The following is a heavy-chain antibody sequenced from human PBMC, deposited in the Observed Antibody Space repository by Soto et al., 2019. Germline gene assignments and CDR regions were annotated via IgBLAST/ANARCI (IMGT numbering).Heavy chain of an antibody. CDR3: ARGYCSSTSCQYYFDY. Sequence: ASVKVSCKASGYTFTGYAIHWVRQSPGQRLEWMGWINGGNGDTKYSQNFQGRVTITRETSASTAYMELTSLGSEDTAVYHCARGYCSSTSCQYYFDYWGQGTPVTVSS. CDR1: GYTFTGYA. D-gene: IGHD2-2*01. J-gene: IGHJ4*02. V-gene: IGHV1-3*01. CDR2: INGGNGDT.